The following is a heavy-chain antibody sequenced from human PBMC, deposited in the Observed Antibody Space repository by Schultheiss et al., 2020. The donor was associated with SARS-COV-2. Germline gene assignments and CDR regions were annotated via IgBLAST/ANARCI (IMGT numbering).Heavy chain of an antibody. V-gene: IGHV3-23*01. CDR1: GFTFSSYA. J-gene: IGHJ4*02. CDR3: ARGRFSSAFDY. D-gene: IGHD3-22*01. Sequence: GGSLRLSCAASGFTFSSYAMSWVRQAPGKGLEWVSVISGSGGSTYYADSVKGRFTISRDNSKNSLYLQMNSLRAEDTAVYYCARGRFSSAFDYWGQGTLVTVSS. CDR2: ISGSGGST.